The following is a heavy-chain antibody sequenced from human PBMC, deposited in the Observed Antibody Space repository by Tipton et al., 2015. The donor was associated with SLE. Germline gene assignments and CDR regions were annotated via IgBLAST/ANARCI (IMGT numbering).Heavy chain of an antibody. CDR1: GGSISSGDYY. Sequence: LRLSCTVSGGSISSGDYYWSWIRQPPGKGLEWIGYIYYSGSTNYNPSLKSRVTISVDTSKNQFSLKLSSVTAADTAVYYCARVSYYGSGRDFDYWGQGTLVTVSS. CDR2: IYYSGST. D-gene: IGHD3-10*01. V-gene: IGHV4-30-4*01. CDR3: ARVSYYGSGRDFDY. J-gene: IGHJ4*02.